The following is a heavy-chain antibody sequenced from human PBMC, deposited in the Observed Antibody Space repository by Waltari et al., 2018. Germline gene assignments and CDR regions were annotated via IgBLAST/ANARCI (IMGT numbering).Heavy chain of an antibody. V-gene: IGHV1-18*01. J-gene: IGHJ4*02. Sequence: QVQLVQSGVEVKKPGASVTVSCQASGYSFTGDGISWVRQAPGQGLEWMGWITPYNGNTDYAQNLQGRVTMTTDTSTTTAYMELRSLRSDDTVVYFCARRGTAIAAANDYWGQGTLVTVSS. CDR2: ITPYNGNT. CDR3: ARRGTAIAAANDY. CDR1: GYSFTGDG. D-gene: IGHD6-13*01.